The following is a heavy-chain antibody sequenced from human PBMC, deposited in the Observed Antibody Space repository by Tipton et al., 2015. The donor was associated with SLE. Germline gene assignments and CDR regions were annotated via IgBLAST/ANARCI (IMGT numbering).Heavy chain of an antibody. Sequence: SLRLSCATSGFTFSSYALSWVRRAPGKGLEWVSAISGGGGSTYYADFVKSRFSISIDKSKKTLFLQMNGLRVDDTATYYCAKFEKTTDFYLDSWGQGTLVSVSS. J-gene: IGHJ4*02. CDR3: AKFEKTTDFYLDS. CDR1: GFTFSSYA. V-gene: IGHV3-23*01. D-gene: IGHD1/OR15-1a*01. CDR2: ISGGGGST.